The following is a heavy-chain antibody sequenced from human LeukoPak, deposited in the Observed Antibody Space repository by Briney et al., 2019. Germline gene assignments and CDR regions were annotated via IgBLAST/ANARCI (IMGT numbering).Heavy chain of an antibody. D-gene: IGHD2-2*01. CDR2: LSGSGGST. CDR3: ASYCLSTRCQEPHVY. J-gene: IGHJ4*02. CDR1: GFTFSSYA. Sequence: GGSLRLSCAASGFTFSSYAMSWVRQAPGEGLEWVSLLSGSGGSTYYADSVKGRFTISRDNSKNSLHLQMNSLRAEDTAVYYCASYCLSTRCQEPHVYWGQGTLVTVSS. V-gene: IGHV3-23*01.